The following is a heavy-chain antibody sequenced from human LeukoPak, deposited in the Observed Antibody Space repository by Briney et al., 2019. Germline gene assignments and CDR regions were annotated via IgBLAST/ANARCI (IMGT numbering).Heavy chain of an antibody. CDR2: IKQDGNEK. CDR3: AKLAKYFYGSETYFFFEH. CDR1: GFSFTTYW. V-gene: IGHV3-7*01. Sequence: PGGSLGLSCAASGFSFTTYWMGWVRQAPGKGLEWVANIKQDGNEKYYVDSVKGRFTISRDNAKNSLFLQMNSLRVEDTAVYYCAKLAKYFYGSETYFFFEHWGQGTPVTASS. D-gene: IGHD3-10*01. J-gene: IGHJ4*02.